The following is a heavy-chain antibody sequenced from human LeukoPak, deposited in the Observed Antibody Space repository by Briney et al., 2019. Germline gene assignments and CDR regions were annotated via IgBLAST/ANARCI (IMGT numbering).Heavy chain of an antibody. V-gene: IGHV3-66*01. J-gene: IGHJ4*02. D-gene: IGHD6-19*01. Sequence: GGSLRLSCAASEFSVGSNYMTWVRQAPGKGLEWVSLIYSGGSTYYADSVKGRFTISRDNSKNTLYLQMGSLRAEDMAVYYCARDTAVAGHDYWGQGTLVTVSS. CDR1: EFSVGSNY. CDR2: IYSGGST. CDR3: ARDTAVAGHDY.